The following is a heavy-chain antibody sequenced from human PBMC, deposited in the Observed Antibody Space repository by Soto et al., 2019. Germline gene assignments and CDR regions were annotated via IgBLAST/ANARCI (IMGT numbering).Heavy chain of an antibody. CDR3: ARDRIAAAGTVQNGMDV. V-gene: IGHV1-18*01. Sequence: ASVKVSCKASGYTFTSYGISWVRQAPGQGLEWMGWISAYNGNTNYAQKLQGRVTMTTDTSTSTAYMELRSLRSDDTAVYYCARDRIAAAGTVQNGMDVWGQGTTVTVSS. J-gene: IGHJ6*02. CDR1: GYTFTSYG. CDR2: ISAYNGNT. D-gene: IGHD6-13*01.